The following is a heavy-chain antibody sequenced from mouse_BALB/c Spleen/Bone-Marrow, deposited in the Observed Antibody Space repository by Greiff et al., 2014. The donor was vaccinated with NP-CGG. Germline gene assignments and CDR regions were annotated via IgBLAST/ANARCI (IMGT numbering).Heavy chain of an antibody. CDR1: GYSFTGYT. CDR3: ARKGPDYKYNAYAMDY. V-gene: IGHV1-34*02. Sequence: EVQLQQSGPELVKPGASMKISCKASGYSFTGYTMNWVKQSHGKNLEWIGLINPYNGGTSYNQKFKGKATLTVDKSSSTAYMELHSLTSEDSAVYYCARKGPDYKYNAYAMDYWGQGTSVTVSS. D-gene: IGHD2-13*01. J-gene: IGHJ4*01. CDR2: INPYNGGT.